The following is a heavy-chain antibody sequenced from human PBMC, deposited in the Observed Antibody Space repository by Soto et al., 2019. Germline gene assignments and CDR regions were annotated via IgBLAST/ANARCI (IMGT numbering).Heavy chain of an antibody. V-gene: IGHV1-18*01. CDR1: GYTFTSYG. CDR3: ARDLGTRYYDFWSGYTH. Sequence: AAVKVSCKASGYTFTSYGIRWVRQAPGQGLEWMGWISAYNGNTNYAQKLQGRVTMTTDTSTSTAYMELRSLRSDDTAVYYCARDLGTRYYDFWSGYTHWGQGTMVTVSS. D-gene: IGHD3-3*01. CDR2: ISAYNGNT. J-gene: IGHJ4*02.